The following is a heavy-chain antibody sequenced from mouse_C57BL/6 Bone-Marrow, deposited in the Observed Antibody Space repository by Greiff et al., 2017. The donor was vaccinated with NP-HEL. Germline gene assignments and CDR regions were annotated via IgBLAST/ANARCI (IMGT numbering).Heavy chain of an antibody. Sequence: QVQLQQPGAELVKPGASVKLSCKASGYTFTTYWMQWVKQRPGQGLEWIGEIDPSDSYNNYNQKFKGKATLTVDTSSSTAYMQLSSLTSEDSAVYYCARKAYYGRSYEFAYWGQGTLVTVSA. CDR1: GYTFTTYW. CDR2: IDPSDSYN. V-gene: IGHV1-50*01. CDR3: ARKAYYGRSYEFAY. D-gene: IGHD1-1*01. J-gene: IGHJ3*01.